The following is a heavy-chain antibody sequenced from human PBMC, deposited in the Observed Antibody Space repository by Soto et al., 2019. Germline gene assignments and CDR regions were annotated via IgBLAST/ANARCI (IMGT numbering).Heavy chain of an antibody. CDR1: GYTFTSHQ. Sequence: ASVNVSCKASGYTFTSHQIHWVRQAPGQGLEWVGWINPNTGDTNYSQRFQGWVTMTSDTSISTAYMELTRLRSDDTAVYYCARRNGLTGYVLYYYSMDFWGQGTTVIVSS. D-gene: IGHD3-9*01. J-gene: IGHJ6*02. CDR3: ARRNGLTGYVLYYYSMDF. V-gene: IGHV1-2*04. CDR2: INPNTGDT.